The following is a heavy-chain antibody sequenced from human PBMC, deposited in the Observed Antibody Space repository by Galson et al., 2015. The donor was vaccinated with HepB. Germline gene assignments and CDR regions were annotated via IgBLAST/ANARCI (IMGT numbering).Heavy chain of an antibody. CDR3: ARDQGPYDSSGYYYERTNWFDP. CDR2: IYHSGST. J-gene: IGHJ5*02. V-gene: IGHV4-38-2*02. CDR1: GYSISSGYY. D-gene: IGHD3-22*01. Sequence: ETLSLTCTVSGYSISSGYYWGWIRQPPGKGLEWIGSIYHSGSTYYNPSLTSRVTISVDTSKNQFSLKLSSVTAADTAVYYCARDQGPYDSSGYYYERTNWFDPWGQGTLVTVSS.